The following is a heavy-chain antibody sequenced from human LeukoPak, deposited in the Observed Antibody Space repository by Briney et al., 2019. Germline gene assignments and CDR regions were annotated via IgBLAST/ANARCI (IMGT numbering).Heavy chain of an antibody. CDR1: GFTFSSYG. J-gene: IGHJ4*02. CDR2: IWYDGSNK. CDR3: ARGIASAGTVPGFFDE. D-gene: IGHD6-13*01. Sequence: GRSLRLSCAASGFTFSSYGMHWVRQAPGKGLEWVAVIWYDGSNKYYADSVKGRFTISRDNSKNTLYLQMNSLGAEDTAVYYCARGIASAGTVPGFFDEWGQGTLVTVSS. V-gene: IGHV3-33*01.